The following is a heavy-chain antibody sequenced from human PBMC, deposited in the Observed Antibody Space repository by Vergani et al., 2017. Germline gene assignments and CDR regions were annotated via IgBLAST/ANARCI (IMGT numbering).Heavy chain of an antibody. CDR2: ISYDGSNK. D-gene: IGHD3-10*01. J-gene: IGHJ5*02. V-gene: IGHV3-30*18. CDR1: GFTFSSYG. CDR3: AKDPGDMVYNWFDP. Sequence: QVQLVESGGGVVQPGRSLRLSCAASGFTFSSYGMHWVRQAPGKGLEWVAVISYDGSNKYYADSVKGRFTISRDNSKNTLYLQMNSLRAEDTAVYYCAKDPGDMVYNWFDPWGQGTLVTVSS.